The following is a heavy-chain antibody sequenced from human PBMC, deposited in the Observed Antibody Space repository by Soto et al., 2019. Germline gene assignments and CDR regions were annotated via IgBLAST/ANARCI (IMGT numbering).Heavy chain of an antibody. CDR1: GFTFDDYA. Sequence: GVSLRLSCAASGFTFDDYAMHWVRQAPGKGLEWVSGISWNSGSIGYADSVKGRFTISRDNAKNSLYLQMNSLRAEDTALYYCAKEGYYYDSSGYYYPFDYWGQGTLVTVSS. CDR3: AKEGYYYDSSGYYYPFDY. D-gene: IGHD3-22*01. V-gene: IGHV3-9*01. J-gene: IGHJ4*02. CDR2: ISWNSGSI.